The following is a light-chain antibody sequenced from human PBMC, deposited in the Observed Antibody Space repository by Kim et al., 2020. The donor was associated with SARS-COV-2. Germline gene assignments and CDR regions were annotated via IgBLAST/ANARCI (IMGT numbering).Light chain of an antibody. J-gene: IGLJ1*01. V-gene: IGLV2-14*03. CDR2: DVS. CDR3: TSYTGSNFLDV. Sequence: QSITISCTGTSSDVGGYKFVSWYQQLPGKAPNLIMYDVSSRPSGISHRFSGSKSGNTASLTISGLQAEDEADYYCTSYTGSNFLDVFGTGTKVTVL. CDR1: SSDVGGYKF.